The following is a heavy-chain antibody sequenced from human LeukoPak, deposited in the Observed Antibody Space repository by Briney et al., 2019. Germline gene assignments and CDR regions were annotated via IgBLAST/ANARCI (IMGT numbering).Heavy chain of an antibody. D-gene: IGHD6-19*01. CDR2: IYHSGST. CDR1: GGSFSGYY. CDR3: ASSKYSSGWYFDY. J-gene: IGHJ4*02. V-gene: IGHV4-34*01. Sequence: PSETLSLTCAVYGGSFSGYYWSWIRQPPGKGLEWIGYIYHSGSTYYNPSLKSRVTISVDRSKNQFSLKLSSVTAADTAVYYCASSKYSSGWYFDYWGQGTLVTVSS.